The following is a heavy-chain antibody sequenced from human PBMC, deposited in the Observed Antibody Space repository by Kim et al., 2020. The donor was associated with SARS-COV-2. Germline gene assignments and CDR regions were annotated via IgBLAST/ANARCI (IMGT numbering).Heavy chain of an antibody. Sequence: SETLSLTCTVSGGSISSYYWSWIRQPPGKGLEWIGYIYYSGSTNYNPSLKSRVTISVDTSKNQFSLKLSSVTAADTAVYYCARDQDPTVTPNYYYYGMDVWGQGTTVTVSS. J-gene: IGHJ6*02. CDR2: IYYSGST. V-gene: IGHV4-59*13. D-gene: IGHD4-17*01. CDR3: ARDQDPTVTPNYYYYGMDV. CDR1: GGSISSYY.